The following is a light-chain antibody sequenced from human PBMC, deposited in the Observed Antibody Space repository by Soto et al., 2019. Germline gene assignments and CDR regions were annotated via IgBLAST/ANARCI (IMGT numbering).Light chain of an antibody. J-gene: IGLJ2*01. CDR1: SSDVGGYDF. Sequence: QSALTQPRSVSGSPGQSVTISCTGTSSDVGGYDFVSWYQQHPGKAPKLIIYDVTQRPSGVPDRFSASKSGNTASLTISGLQAEDEADYSCCSYAGSYTLFGGGTKLTVL. CDR2: DVT. CDR3: CSYAGSYTL. V-gene: IGLV2-11*01.